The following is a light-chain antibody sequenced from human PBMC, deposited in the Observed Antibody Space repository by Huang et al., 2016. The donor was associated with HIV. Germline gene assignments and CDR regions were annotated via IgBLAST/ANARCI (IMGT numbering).Light chain of an antibody. J-gene: IGKJ1*01. CDR2: GAS. Sequence: EIVMTQSPATLSVSPGERATLSCRASQSISSNLAWYQQKLGQTPGLLIYGASTRATGIPARFSGSGSGTEFTLTISSLQSEDFAVYYCQQYNNWPRTFGQGTKVEIK. CDR1: QSISSN. CDR3: QQYNNWPRT. V-gene: IGKV3-15*01.